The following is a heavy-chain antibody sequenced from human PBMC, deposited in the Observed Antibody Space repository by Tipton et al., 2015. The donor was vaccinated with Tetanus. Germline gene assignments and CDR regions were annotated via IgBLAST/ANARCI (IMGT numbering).Heavy chain of an antibody. J-gene: IGHJ6*02. V-gene: IGHV4-61*01. CDR3: ARDLGIAVAGTPIYYYYGMDV. Sequence: TLSLTCTVSGGSVSSGSYYWSWIRQPPGKGLEWIGYIYYSGSTNYNPSLKSRVTISVDTSKNQFSLKVGSVTAADTAVYYCARDLGIAVAGTPIYYYYGMDVWGQGTTVTVSS. CDR2: IYYSGST. CDR1: GGSVSSGSYY. D-gene: IGHD6-19*01.